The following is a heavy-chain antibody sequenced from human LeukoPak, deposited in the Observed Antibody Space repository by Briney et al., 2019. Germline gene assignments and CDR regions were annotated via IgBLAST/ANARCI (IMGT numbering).Heavy chain of an antibody. CDR2: IYYSGST. Sequence: SETLSLTCTVSGGSISSYYWSWIRQPPGKGLEWIGYIYYSGSTYYNPSLKSRVTISEDTSKNQFSLKLSSVTAADTAVYYCARVVRNNWFDPWGQGTLVTVSS. V-gene: IGHV4-30-4*08. J-gene: IGHJ5*02. CDR3: ARVVRNNWFDP. CDR1: GGSISSYY.